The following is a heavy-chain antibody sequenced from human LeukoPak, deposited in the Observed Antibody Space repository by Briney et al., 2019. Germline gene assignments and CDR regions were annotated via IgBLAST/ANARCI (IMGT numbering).Heavy chain of an antibody. CDR2: IYHSGST. D-gene: IGHD6-13*01. Sequence: PSETLSLTCTVSGYSISSGYYWGWIRQPPGKGLEWIGSIYHSGSTYYNPSLKSRVTISVDTSKNQFSLKLNSVTASDTAVYYCARGMGIAAAGTKVNYYYYMDVWGKGTTVTISS. CDR3: ARGMGIAAAGTKVNYYYYMDV. V-gene: IGHV4-38-2*02. CDR1: GYSISSGYY. J-gene: IGHJ6*03.